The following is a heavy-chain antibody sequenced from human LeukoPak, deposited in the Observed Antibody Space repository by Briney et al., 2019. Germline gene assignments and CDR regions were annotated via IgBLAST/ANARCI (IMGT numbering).Heavy chain of an antibody. CDR2: IYHSGST. D-gene: IGHD3-10*01. V-gene: IGHV4-4*02. J-gene: IGHJ4*02. Sequence: SETLSLTCAVSGGSISSSNWWSWVRQPPGKGLEWIGEIYHSGSTNYNPSLKSRVTISVDTSKSQFSLKLSSVTAADTAVYYCARGYGSGSYYHYWGQGTLVTVSS. CDR3: ARGYGSGSYYHY. CDR1: GGSISSSNW.